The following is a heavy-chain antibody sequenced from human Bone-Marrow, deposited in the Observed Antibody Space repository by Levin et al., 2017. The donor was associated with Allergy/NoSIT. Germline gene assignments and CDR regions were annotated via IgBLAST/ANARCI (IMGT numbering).Heavy chain of an antibody. D-gene: IGHD6-19*01. Sequence: SCAASGFTFSSYAMSRVRQAPGKGLEWVSSISGSGTITHYAESVKGRFTISRDISKNMLHLQMNSLRAEDTAIYFCAKEGLAVAGYYFDSWGQGTLVTVSS. CDR3: AKEGLAVAGYYFDS. CDR1: GFTFSSYA. J-gene: IGHJ4*02. V-gene: IGHV3-23*01. CDR2: ISGSGTIT.